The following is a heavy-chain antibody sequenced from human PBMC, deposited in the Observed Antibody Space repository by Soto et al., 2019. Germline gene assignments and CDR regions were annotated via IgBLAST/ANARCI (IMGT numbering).Heavy chain of an antibody. CDR2: INPNSGAT. D-gene: IGHD3-3*01. J-gene: IGHJ5*02. CDR3: AKSIIRFLEWSSPFDP. V-gene: IGHV1-2*02. CDR1: GYTFTGYY. Sequence: QVQLVQSGAEVKKPGASVKVSCKASGYTFTGYYLHWVRQAPGQRLEWMGWINPNSGATNYAENLQGSVTLTRDTSISTAYMELTRLTSEDTAVYYCAKSIIRFLEWSSPFDPWGQGTLVTVSS.